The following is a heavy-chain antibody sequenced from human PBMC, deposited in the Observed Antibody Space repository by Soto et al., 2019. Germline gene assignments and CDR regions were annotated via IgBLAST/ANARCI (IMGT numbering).Heavy chain of an antibody. CDR1: GFTFSSYA. J-gene: IGHJ4*02. V-gene: IGHV3-30-3*01. CDR2: ISYDGSNK. Sequence: LRLSCAASGFTFSSYAMHWVRQAPGKGLEWVAVISYDGSNKYYADSVKGRFTISRDNSKNTLYLQMNSLRAEDTAVYYCFVAITMIVVGYWGQGTLVTVSS. CDR3: FVAITMIVVGY. D-gene: IGHD3-22*01.